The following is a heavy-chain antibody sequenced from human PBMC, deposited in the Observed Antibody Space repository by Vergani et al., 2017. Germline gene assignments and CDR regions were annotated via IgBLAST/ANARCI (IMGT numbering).Heavy chain of an antibody. CDR3: ARDGYYMFDY. J-gene: IGHJ4*02. V-gene: IGHV3-33*01. D-gene: IGHD1-26*01. CDR2: IWYDGSNK. CDR1: GFTFSSYG. Sequence: QVQLVESGGGVVQPGRSLRLSCAASGFTFSSYGMHWVRQAPGKGLEWVAVIWYDGSNKYYADSVKGRFTISRDNSKNTLYLQMNSLGAEDTAVYYCARDGYYMFDYWGQGTLVTVSS.